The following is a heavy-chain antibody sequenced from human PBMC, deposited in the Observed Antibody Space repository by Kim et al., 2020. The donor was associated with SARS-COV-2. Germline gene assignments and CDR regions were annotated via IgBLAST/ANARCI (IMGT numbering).Heavy chain of an antibody. CDR3: ARVQTTVISYYFDY. D-gene: IGHD4-17*01. J-gene: IGHJ4*02. Sequence: PSLKGRVHLSVDTSKNPFSLKLSSVTAADTAMYYCARVQTTVISYYFDYWGQGTLVTVSS. V-gene: IGHV4-31*02.